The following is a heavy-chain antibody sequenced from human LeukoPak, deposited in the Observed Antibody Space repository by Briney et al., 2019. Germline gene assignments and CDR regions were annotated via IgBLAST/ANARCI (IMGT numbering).Heavy chain of an antibody. CDR1: GFSFSTYW. V-gene: IGHV3-7*04. D-gene: IGHD1-1*01. Sequence: PGGSLRLSCAASGFSFSTYWMSWVRQAPGKGLEWVANIKQDGTEKFYVDSAKGRFTVSRDNARNSLYLQMNSLRAEDTAVYYCARENWNDFNYWGQGTLVTVSS. CDR3: ARENWNDFNY. J-gene: IGHJ4*02. CDR2: IKQDGTEK.